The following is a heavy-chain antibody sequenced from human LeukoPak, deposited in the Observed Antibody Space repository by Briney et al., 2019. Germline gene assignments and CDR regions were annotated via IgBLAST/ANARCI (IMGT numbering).Heavy chain of an antibody. J-gene: IGHJ6*03. CDR1: GFTFSSYG. CDR2: ISGSGGST. D-gene: IGHD3-3*01. CDR3: AKETYFSPYYYYMDV. V-gene: IGHV3-23*01. Sequence: GGSLRLSCAASGFTFSSYGMSWVRQAPGKGLEWVSAISGSGGSTYYADSVKGRFTISRDNSKNTLYLQMNSLRAEDTAVYYCAKETYFSPYYYYMDVWGKGTTVTISS.